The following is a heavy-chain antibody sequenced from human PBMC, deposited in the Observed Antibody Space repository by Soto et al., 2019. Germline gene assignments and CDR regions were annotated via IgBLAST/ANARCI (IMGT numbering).Heavy chain of an antibody. CDR2: ISYCGST. D-gene: IGHD2-15*01. CDR3: ATHASGVLGYCHGCSCPFDY. J-gene: IGHJ4*02. V-gene: IGHV4-39*01. Sequence: QLQLQESGPGLVKPSETLSLTCTVSGGSLTSSTYYWGWVRQPPGKGLEWIGTISYCGSTYYNPSLKSRVTIAVNASNNLFSLKLTSVSAADTAVYYCATHASGVLGYCHGCSCPFDYWGQGTLVT. CDR1: GGSLTSSTYY.